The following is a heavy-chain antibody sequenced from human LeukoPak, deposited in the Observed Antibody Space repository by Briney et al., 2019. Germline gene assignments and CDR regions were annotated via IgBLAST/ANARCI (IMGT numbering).Heavy chain of an antibody. J-gene: IGHJ6*02. CDR1: GGTFSSYA. CDR2: IIPIFGTA. D-gene: IGHD5-18*01. Sequence: GASVKVSCKASGGTFSSYAISWVRQAPGQGLEWMGGIIPIFGTANYAQKFQGRVTITADESTSTAYMELSSLRSEDTAVYYCARIRRGYSYGYYGMDVWGQGTTVTVSS. V-gene: IGHV1-69*13. CDR3: ARIRRGYSYGYYGMDV.